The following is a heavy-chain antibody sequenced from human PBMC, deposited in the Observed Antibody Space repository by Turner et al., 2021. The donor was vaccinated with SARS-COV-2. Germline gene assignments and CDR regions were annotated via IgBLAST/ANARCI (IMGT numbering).Heavy chain of an antibody. Sequence: QVRLVQSGAEVKKPGASVTVSCKASRYPCTGYYMHWVRQAPGQGPEWMGWINPNRGGTNYAQNFQGRVTMTRDKSISTAYMELSRLRSDDTAVYFRARGGLYYYDSSAYYGDAFDIWGQGTMVTVSS. V-gene: IGHV1-2*02. CDR2: INPNRGGT. CDR1: RYPCTGYY. J-gene: IGHJ3*02. CDR3: ARGGLYYYDSSAYYGDAFDI. D-gene: IGHD3-22*01.